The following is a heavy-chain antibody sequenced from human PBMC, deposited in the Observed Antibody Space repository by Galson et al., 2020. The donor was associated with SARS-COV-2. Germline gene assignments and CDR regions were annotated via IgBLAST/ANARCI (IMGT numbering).Heavy chain of an antibody. CDR3: ARDPAPLYGDNYYYGMDV. CDR2: ISYSGSS. CDR1: DATMCSYY. D-gene: IGHD4-17*01. J-gene: IGHJ6*02. V-gene: IGHV4-59*01. Sequence: ETSETLSLACSVSDATMCSYYSSWIRQPPGPRLQWIGYISYSGSSSYNPSLRSRVTNSVDSSKNQLSLKVTSVTAADTAGYHRARDPAPLYGDNYYYGMDVWGRGTTVTVSS.